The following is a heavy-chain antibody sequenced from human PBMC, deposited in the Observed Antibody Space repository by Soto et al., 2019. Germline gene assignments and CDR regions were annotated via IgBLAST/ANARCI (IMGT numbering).Heavy chain of an antibody. D-gene: IGHD1-1*01. V-gene: IGHV1-3*01. CDR3: ATGGLRYARSDAFDI. J-gene: IGHJ3*02. Sequence: ASVKVCCTASGYTFTSYAMHWVRQANEQRLEWMGWINAGNGNTKYSQKFQGRVTITRDTSASTAYMELSSLRSEDTAVYYCATGGLRYARSDAFDIWGQGTMVTVSS. CDR1: GYTFTSYA. CDR2: INAGNGNT.